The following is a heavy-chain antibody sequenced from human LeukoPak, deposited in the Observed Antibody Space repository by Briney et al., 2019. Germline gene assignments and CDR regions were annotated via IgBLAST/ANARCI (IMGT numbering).Heavy chain of an antibody. J-gene: IGHJ6*03. V-gene: IGHV3-20*04. Sequence: GSLRLSCAASGFTFDDYGMSWVRQAPGKGLEWVSGINWNGGSTGYADSVKGRFTISRDNAKNSLYLQMNSLRAEDTALYYCARGRGSYYRAYYYYYYMDVWGKGTTVTVSS. CDR1: GFTFDDYG. D-gene: IGHD1-26*01. CDR2: INWNGGST. CDR3: ARGRGSYYRAYYYYYYMDV.